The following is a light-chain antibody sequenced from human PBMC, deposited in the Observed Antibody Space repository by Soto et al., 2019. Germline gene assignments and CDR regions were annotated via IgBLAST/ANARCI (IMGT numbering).Light chain of an antibody. CDR3: GSYAGFNNFV. CDR2: EVT. CDR1: RSDDAGYNF. V-gene: IGLV2-8*01. J-gene: IGLJ1*01. Sequence: QSALTQPPSASGSPGQSVTISCTGTRSDDAGYNFVSWYQQHPGKAPKLIIYEVTKRPSGVPDRFSGSKSGNTASLTVSGLQAEDEAHYYCGSYAGFNNFVFGTGTKVTVL.